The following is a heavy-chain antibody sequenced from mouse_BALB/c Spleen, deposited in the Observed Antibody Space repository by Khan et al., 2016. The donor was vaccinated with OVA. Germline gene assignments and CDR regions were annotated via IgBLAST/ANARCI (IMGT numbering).Heavy chain of an antibody. CDR2: ISTGGSYT. CDR3: ARLAYYYDSEGFAY. J-gene: IGHJ3*01. Sequence: VQLKESGGDLVKPGGSLKLSCAAFGFTFSTYGMSWVRQTPDKRLEWVATISTGGSYTYYPDSVKGRFTISRDNAKNTLYLQMSSLKSEDTAMFYCARLAYYYDSEGFAYWGQGTLVTVSA. CDR1: GFTFSTYG. V-gene: IGHV5-6*01. D-gene: IGHD1-1*01.